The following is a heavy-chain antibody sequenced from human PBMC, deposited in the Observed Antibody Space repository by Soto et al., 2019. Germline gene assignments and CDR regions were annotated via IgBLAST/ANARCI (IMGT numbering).Heavy chain of an antibody. J-gene: IGHJ6*02. Sequence: QVQVVESGGGVVQPGRSLRLSCEGSGFTFSRHGIHWVRQAPGKGLEWVAVIWYDGSKQLYADSVKGRFTISRDNSMNTAYLQMNSLRVEDTALYYCATEHFWNGNIRDDYGMDLWGLGTKVTVSS. V-gene: IGHV3-33*01. CDR1: GFTFSRHG. CDR2: IWYDGSKQ. CDR3: ATEHFWNGNIRDDYGMDL. D-gene: IGHD3-3*02.